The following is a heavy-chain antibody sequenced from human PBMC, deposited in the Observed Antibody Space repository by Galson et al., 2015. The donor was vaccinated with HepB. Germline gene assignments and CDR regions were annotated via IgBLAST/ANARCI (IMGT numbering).Heavy chain of an antibody. J-gene: IGHJ4*02. V-gene: IGHV3-30*02. CDR1: GFTFSSYG. Sequence: SLRLSCAASGFTFSSYGIHWVRQAPGKGLEWVAFIRYDGSNKYYADSVKGRFTISRDNSKNTLYLQMNSLRAEDTAVYYCATMVRGVIIPFDYWGQGTLVTVSS. CDR2: IRYDGSNK. D-gene: IGHD3-10*01. CDR3: ATMVRGVIIPFDY.